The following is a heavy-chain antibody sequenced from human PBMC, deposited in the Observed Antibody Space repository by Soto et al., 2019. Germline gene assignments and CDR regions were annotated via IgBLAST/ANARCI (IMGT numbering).Heavy chain of an antibody. CDR1: GFDFSKYA. CDR3: AKDSPSHTTSPFYFDS. V-gene: IGHV3-23*01. D-gene: IGHD2-2*01. CDR2: ITSNGDST. Sequence: GGSLRLSCAAFGFDFSKYAMTWVRQAPGKGLQWVSSITSNGDSTYYADSVKGRFTTSRDNSKNTLYLQMNSLRADDTAVFYCAKDSPSHTTSPFYFDSWGQGTLVTVSS. J-gene: IGHJ4*02.